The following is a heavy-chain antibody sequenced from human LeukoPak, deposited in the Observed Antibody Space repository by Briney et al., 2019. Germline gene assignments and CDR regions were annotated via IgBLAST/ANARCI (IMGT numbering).Heavy chain of an antibody. Sequence: PSETLSLTCSVSGDSISSRSWWTWVRQTPEKGLEWIGEIFHTGSTNYNPSVEGRVTISIDKSRNHFSLMLTSVTAADTALYYCARGMWSDTLFSAFDVWGQGTMVSVSS. D-gene: IGHD2-21*01. CDR2: IFHTGST. J-gene: IGHJ3*01. CDR3: ARGMWSDTLFSAFDV. V-gene: IGHV4-4*02. CDR1: GDSISSRSW.